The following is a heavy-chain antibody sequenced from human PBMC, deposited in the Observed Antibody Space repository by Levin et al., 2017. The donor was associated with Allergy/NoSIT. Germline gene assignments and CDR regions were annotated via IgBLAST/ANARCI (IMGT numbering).Heavy chain of an antibody. Sequence: PGGSLRLSCAASGFTFSSYWMSWVRQAPGKGLEWMANIKQDGSEEYYVDAVKGRFTISRDNAKNSLYLQMKSLRAEDTAVYYCASDWGFGYWGQGTLVTVSS. CDR1: GFTFSSYW. CDR2: IKQDGSEE. V-gene: IGHV3-7*01. D-gene: IGHD7-27*01. CDR3: ASDWGFGY. J-gene: IGHJ4*02.